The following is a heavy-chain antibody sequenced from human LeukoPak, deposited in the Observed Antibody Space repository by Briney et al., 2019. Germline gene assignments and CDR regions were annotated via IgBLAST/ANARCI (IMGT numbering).Heavy chain of an antibody. CDR2: IWNDGTNK. CDR3: ARDRGSGFIHSTDV. Sequence: GGSLRLSCAASGFTFSSYGMHWVRQAPGKGLEWVAVIWNDGTNKYYGDSVKGRFTISRENSKNTLYVQMNSLRVEDTAVYYCARDRGSGFIHSTDVWGQGTTVTVSS. V-gene: IGHV3-33*01. D-gene: IGHD6-25*01. CDR1: GFTFSSYG. J-gene: IGHJ6*02.